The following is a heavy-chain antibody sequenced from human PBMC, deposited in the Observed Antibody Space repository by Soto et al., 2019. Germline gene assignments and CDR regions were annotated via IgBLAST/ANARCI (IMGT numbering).Heavy chain of an antibody. CDR3: ATTGVVPAAYADDY. CDR2: IYYSGST. CDR1: GGSISSSSYY. Sequence: QLQLQESGPGLVKPSETLSLTCTVSGGSISSSSYYWGWIRQPPGKGLEWIGSIYYSGSTYYNPSLKSRLTISVDTSKNQFSLKLSSVTAADTAVYYCATTGVVPAAYADDYWGQGTLVTVSS. D-gene: IGHD2-2*01. J-gene: IGHJ4*02. V-gene: IGHV4-39*01.